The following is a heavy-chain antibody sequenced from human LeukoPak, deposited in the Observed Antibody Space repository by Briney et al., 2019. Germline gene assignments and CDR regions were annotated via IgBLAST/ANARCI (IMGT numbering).Heavy chain of an antibody. CDR1: GFTFNKYT. J-gene: IGHJ6*04. Sequence: QPGGSLRLSCAASGFTFNKYTMNWVRQAPGKGLEWVSYISSSGSTIYYADSVKGRFTISRDNAKNSLYLQMNSLRAEDTAVYYCAELGITMIGGVWGKGTTVTVSS. V-gene: IGHV3-48*04. CDR3: AELGITMIGGV. D-gene: IGHD3-10*02. CDR2: ISSSGSTI.